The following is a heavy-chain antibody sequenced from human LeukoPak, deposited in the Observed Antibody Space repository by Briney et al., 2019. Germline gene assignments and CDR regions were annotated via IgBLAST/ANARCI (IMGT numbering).Heavy chain of an antibody. J-gene: IGHJ4*02. Sequence: GGSLRLSCAVSGFTFSTYAMHWVRQAPGKGLEWMAVISYDGNKEYYADSVKGRFTISRDNAKNSLYLQMNSLRAEDTALYYCARGTTVVSFFDIWGQGTMVAVSS. D-gene: IGHD4-23*01. CDR1: GFTFSTYA. V-gene: IGHV3-30*04. CDR2: ISYDGNKE. CDR3: ARGTTVVSFFDI.